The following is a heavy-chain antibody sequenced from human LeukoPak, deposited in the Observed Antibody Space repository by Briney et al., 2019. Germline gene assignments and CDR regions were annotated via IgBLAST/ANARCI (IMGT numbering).Heavy chain of an antibody. J-gene: IGHJ4*02. CDR3: ARVPAAGTGPDY. Sequence: SETLSLTCAVSGGSINSGGYSGRWIRQPPGKGLEWIGNSYHSGSTYYNPSLKSRVSISGDRSKNQFSLNLSSVTAADTAVYYCARVPAAGTGPDYWGQGTLVTVSS. D-gene: IGHD6-13*01. CDR2: SYHSGST. V-gene: IGHV4-30-2*01. CDR1: GGSINSGGYS.